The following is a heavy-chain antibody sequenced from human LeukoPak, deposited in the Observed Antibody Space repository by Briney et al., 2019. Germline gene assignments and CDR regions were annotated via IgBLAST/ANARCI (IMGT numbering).Heavy chain of an antibody. J-gene: IGHJ4*02. CDR3: ARDGRNYYYDSSGHDY. CDR2: IYYSGST. Sequence: SETLSLTCTVSGGSISSSSYYWGWIRQPPGKGLEWIGSIYYSGSTYYNPSLKSRVTISVDTSKNQFSLKLSSVTAADTAVYYCARDGRNYYYDSSGHDYWGQGTLVTVSS. V-gene: IGHV4-39*07. D-gene: IGHD3-22*01. CDR1: GGSISSSSYY.